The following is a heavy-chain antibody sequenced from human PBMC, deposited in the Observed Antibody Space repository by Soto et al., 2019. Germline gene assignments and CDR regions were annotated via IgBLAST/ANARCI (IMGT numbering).Heavy chain of an antibody. CDR3: AGGPVVVAATSWFDP. Sequence: QVQLVQSGAEVKKPGSSVKVSCKASGGTFSSYAISWVRQAPGQGLEWMGGIIPIFGTANYAQKVQGRVTITADEATSKAYMELSSLRSEDTAVYYCAGGPVVVAATSWFDPWGQGTLVTVSS. CDR1: GGTFSSYA. CDR2: IIPIFGTA. D-gene: IGHD2-15*01. V-gene: IGHV1-69*12. J-gene: IGHJ5*02.